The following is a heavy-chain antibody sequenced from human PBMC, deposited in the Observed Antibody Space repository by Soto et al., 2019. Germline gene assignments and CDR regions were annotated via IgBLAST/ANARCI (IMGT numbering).Heavy chain of an antibody. CDR3: ACWGHIVPVAPSDFDR. Sequence: GGSLRLSCAASGFPFTNYWMNWFRQTPGKGLMWVSRISPDGSDVGYADSVEGRFTVSRENAKNTLYLQMHSLRAEDTAMYYCACWGHIVPVAPSDFDRWGQGTLVTVPS. V-gene: IGHV3-74*01. CDR2: ISPDGSDV. CDR1: GFPFTNYW. D-gene: IGHD2-8*02. J-gene: IGHJ4*02.